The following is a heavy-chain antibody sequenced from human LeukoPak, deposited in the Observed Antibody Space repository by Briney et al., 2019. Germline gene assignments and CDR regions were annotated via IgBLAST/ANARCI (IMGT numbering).Heavy chain of an antibody. V-gene: IGHV3-23*01. Sequence: QTGGSLRLSCAASGFTFSSYAMSYVRQAPGKGLECVSLIPSSGGSTYYADSVKGRFTISRDNAKNTLHLQMNSLRAEDTAVYYCAKGRRRNTCYEELDYWGQGTLVTVSS. CDR2: IPSSGGST. CDR3: AKGRRRNTCYEELDY. J-gene: IGHJ4*02. D-gene: IGHD2-15*01. CDR1: GFTFSSYA.